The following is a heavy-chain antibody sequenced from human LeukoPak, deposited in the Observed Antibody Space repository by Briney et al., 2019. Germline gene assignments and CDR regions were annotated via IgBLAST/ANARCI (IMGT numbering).Heavy chain of an antibody. CDR3: ARVDSYGYLDY. V-gene: IGHV1-46*01. J-gene: IGHJ4*02. CDR2: INPSGGST. Sequence: HWASVKVSCKASGYTFTSYYMHWVRQPPGQGLEWMGIINPSGGSTSYAQKFQGRVTMTRDMSTSTAYMELSSLRSEDTAVYYCARVDSYGYLDYWGQGTLVTVSS. CDR1: GYTFTSYY. D-gene: IGHD5-18*01.